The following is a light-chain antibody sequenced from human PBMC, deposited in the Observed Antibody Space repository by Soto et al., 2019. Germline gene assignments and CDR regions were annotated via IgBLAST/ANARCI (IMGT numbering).Light chain of an antibody. CDR3: SSYTSSGTLYV. CDR1: TNDIGDYNY. V-gene: IGLV2-14*01. J-gene: IGLJ1*01. CDR2: EVS. Sequence: QSVLAQAACMSGCPGQSITISCTGTTNDIGDYNYVSWYQQHPGKAPKLIIYEVSKRPSGVSNRFSGSKSGNTASLTISGLQAEDESDYYCSSYTSSGTLYVFGTGTKVTVL.